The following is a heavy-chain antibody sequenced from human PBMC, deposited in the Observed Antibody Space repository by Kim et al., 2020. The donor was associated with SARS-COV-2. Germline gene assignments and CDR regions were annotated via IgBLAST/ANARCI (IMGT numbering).Heavy chain of an antibody. Sequence: DSVKGRFTISSDNSKNTLYLQMNSLRAEDTAVYYCAKDRRVERFVGWFDPWGQGTLVTVSS. V-gene: IGHV3-23*03. J-gene: IGHJ5*02. CDR3: AKDRRVERFVGWFDP. D-gene: IGHD2-2*01.